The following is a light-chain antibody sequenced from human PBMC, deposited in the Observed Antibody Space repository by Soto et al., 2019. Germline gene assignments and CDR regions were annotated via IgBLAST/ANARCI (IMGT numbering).Light chain of an antibody. Sequence: EIVLTQSPGTLSLSPGERATLSCRASQSISSNYLAWYQQRPDQAPRLLIFGASYRATGIPDRFSGSGSGTDFTLTISRLEPDDFAVYYCQQYSSAPPEFTFGPGTRVDSK. V-gene: IGKV3-20*01. CDR2: GAS. CDR1: QSISSNY. J-gene: IGKJ3*01. CDR3: QQYSSAPPEFT.